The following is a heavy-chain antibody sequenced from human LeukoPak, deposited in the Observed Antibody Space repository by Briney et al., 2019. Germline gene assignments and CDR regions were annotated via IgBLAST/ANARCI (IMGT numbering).Heavy chain of an antibody. CDR3: ARSRTSRGYTGLGYLDY. V-gene: IGHV4-39*07. J-gene: IGHJ4*02. Sequence: SETLSLTCTVSGGSISSSSYYWGWIRQPPGKGLEWIGIIYYSGSTYYNPSLKSRVTISVDTSKNQFSLKLSSVTAADTAVYFCARSRTSRGYTGLGYLDYWGQGTLVTVSS. CDR1: GGSISSSSYY. CDR2: IYYSGST. D-gene: IGHD5-12*01.